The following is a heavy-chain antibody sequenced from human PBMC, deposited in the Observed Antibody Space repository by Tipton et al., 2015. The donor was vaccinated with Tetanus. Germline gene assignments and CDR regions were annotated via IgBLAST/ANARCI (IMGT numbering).Heavy chain of an antibody. CDR3: AAVAGYCDY. CDR2: IRNKANSYTT. J-gene: IGHJ4*02. CDR1: RFISSDHY. V-gene: IGHV3-72*01. D-gene: IGHD6-19*01. Sequence: SLRLSCAASRFISSDHYMDWVRQAPGKGLEWVGRIRNKANSYTTDYAASVKGRFTVSRDDSKNSLYLQMNSLKTDDTAVYYCAAVAGYCDYWGQGTLVTVSS.